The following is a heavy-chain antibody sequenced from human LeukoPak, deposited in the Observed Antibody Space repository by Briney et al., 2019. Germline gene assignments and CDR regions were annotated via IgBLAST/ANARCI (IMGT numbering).Heavy chain of an antibody. D-gene: IGHD6-13*01. J-gene: IGHJ4*02. Sequence: SETLSLTCAVYGGSFSGYYWSWIRQPPGKGLEWIGEINHSGSTNYNPSLKSRVTISVDTSKNQFSLKLSSVTAADTAVYYCARKPGIAAAGEFDYWGQGTLVTVSS. CDR3: ARKPGIAAAGEFDY. CDR2: INHSGST. V-gene: IGHV4-34*01. CDR1: GGSFSGYY.